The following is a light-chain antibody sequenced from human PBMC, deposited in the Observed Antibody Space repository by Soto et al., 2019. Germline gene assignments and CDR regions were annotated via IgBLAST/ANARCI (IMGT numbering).Light chain of an antibody. CDR2: STD. CDR1: SNIGSRS. V-gene: IGLV1-44*01. Sequence: QSVLTQPPSASATPGQRVTMSCSGSNIGSRSVYWYQHLPGTAPQLLIYSTDLRPSGVPDRFSGSKSGTSASLAISGLQSEDEANYYCATWDDSLNGWVFGGGTKLPVL. CDR3: ATWDDSLNGWV. J-gene: IGLJ3*02.